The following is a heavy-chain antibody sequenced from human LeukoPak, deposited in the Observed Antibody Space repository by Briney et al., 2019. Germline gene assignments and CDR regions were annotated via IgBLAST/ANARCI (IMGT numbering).Heavy chain of an antibody. D-gene: IGHD5-18*01. CDR2: IYTSGST. CDR3: ARICGYSYGYFDY. J-gene: IGHJ4*02. CDR1: GGSISSGSYY. V-gene: IGHV4-61*02. Sequence: PSQTLSLTFTVSGGSISSGSYYWSWIRQPAGKGLEWIGRIYTSGSTNYNPSLKSRVTISVDRSKNQFSLKLSSVTAADTAVYYCARICGYSYGYFDYWGQGTLVTVSS.